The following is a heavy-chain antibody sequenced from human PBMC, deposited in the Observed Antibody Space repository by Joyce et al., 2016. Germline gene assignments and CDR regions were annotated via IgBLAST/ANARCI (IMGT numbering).Heavy chain of an antibody. D-gene: IGHD4-17*01. CDR1: GYTFSNSG. J-gene: IGHJ4*02. CDR2: ISPHNGVT. V-gene: IGHV1-18*04. Sequence: QVQLVQSGPEVKKPGASVKVPCKASGYTFSNSGFSWVRQAPGQGLQWMGWISPHNGVTNYARNLQGRVTMTTDTSTSTAYMELRSLTSDDTAVYYCARGVGDLGYWGQGTLVTVSS. CDR3: ARGVGDLGY.